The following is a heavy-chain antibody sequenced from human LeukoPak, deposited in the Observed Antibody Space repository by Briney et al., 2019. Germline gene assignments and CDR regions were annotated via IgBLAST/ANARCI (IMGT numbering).Heavy chain of an antibody. Sequence: ASVKVSCKASGYTFSSYGISCVRQAPGQGLEWMGWISVYNGNPEYAQKFQGRVIMTTDTFTSTAYMELRSLRSDDTAVYYCARDQYDSVWGSHRPYFDYWGQGTLVTVSS. J-gene: IGHJ4*02. D-gene: IGHD3-16*02. V-gene: IGHV1-18*01. CDR3: ARDQYDSVWGSHRPYFDY. CDR1: GYTFSSYG. CDR2: ISVYNGNP.